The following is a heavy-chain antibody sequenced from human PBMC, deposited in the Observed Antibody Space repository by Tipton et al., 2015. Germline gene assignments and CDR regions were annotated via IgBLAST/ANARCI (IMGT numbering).Heavy chain of an antibody. D-gene: IGHD4-17*01. Sequence: LRLSCTVSGGSISSGGYYWSWIRQHPGKGLEWIGYIYYTGSTYHNPFLKSRVIISVDVSMNQFSLKLNSVTAADTAVYYCARADYDDFFDYWGQGTLVTVSS. V-gene: IGHV4-31*03. CDR1: GGSISSGGYY. CDR3: ARADYDDFFDY. CDR2: IYYTGST. J-gene: IGHJ4*02.